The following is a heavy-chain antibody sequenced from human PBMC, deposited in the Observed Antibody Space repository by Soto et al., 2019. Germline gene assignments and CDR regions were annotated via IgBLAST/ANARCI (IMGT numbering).Heavy chain of an antibody. CDR1: GFTFIDYY. J-gene: IGHJ4*02. D-gene: IGHD6-19*01. Sequence: PWGTLRLSCSASGFTFIDYYMSWIRQAPGKGLEWFSYISSSSIYTNYADSVKGRFTISRDNAKNSLYLQMNSLRAEDTAVYYCARGHLEAVAGNSEIYFDYWGQGNLVTVSS. CDR2: ISSSSIYT. CDR3: ARGHLEAVAGNSEIYFDY. V-gene: IGHV3-11*06.